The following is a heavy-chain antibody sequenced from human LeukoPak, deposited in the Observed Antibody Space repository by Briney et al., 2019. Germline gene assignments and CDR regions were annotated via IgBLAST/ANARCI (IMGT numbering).Heavy chain of an antibody. CDR3: ATVSVRNVLEWLFFDH. Sequence: ASVEISRKASGYTFTDYHIHWVQQAPGKGLEWMGRVDPEEDETIYAEKFQGRITITADTSTDTTYMELSSLRSEDTAMYYCATVSVRNVLEWLFFDHWGQGTLVTVSS. CDR1: GYTFTDYH. D-gene: IGHD3-3*01. CDR2: VDPEEDET. J-gene: IGHJ4*02. V-gene: IGHV1-69-2*01.